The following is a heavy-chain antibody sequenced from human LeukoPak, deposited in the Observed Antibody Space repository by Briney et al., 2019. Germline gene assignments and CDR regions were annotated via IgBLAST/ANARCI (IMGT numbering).Heavy chain of an antibody. CDR2: ISSDGSNT. Sequence: PGGSLRLSCAVSGFTFSSGYMHWVRQPPGKGPVWVSRISSDGSNTIYADSVKGRLTISRDDARNTLYLQMNSLRAADTAVYYCARYTGGGVYWGQGTLVAVSS. CDR1: GFTFSSGY. CDR3: ARYTGGGVY. J-gene: IGHJ4*02. D-gene: IGHD2-2*02. V-gene: IGHV3-74*01.